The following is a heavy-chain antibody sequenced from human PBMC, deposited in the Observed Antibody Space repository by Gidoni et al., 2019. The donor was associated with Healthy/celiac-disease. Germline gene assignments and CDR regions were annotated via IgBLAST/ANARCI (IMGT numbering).Heavy chain of an antibody. D-gene: IGHD3-16*01. Sequence: QVQLQESGPGLVKPSGTLSLTCAVSGGSICSSNWWSWVRQPPGKGLEWSGEIYHSGSTNYNPSLKSRVTISVDKSKNQFSLKLSSVTAADTAVYYCARDWGERGRVEMGYWGQGTLVTVSS. V-gene: IGHV4-4*02. J-gene: IGHJ4*02. CDR1: GGSICSSNW. CDR3: ARDWGERGRVEMGY. CDR2: IYHSGST.